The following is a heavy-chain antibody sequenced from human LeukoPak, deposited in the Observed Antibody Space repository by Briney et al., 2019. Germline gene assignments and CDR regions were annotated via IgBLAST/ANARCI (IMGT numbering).Heavy chain of an antibody. CDR1: GFTFSSYA. Sequence: GGSLRLSCAASGFTFSSYAMHWVRQAPGKGLEWVAVISYDGSNKYYADSVKGRFTISRDNSKNTLYLQMNSLRAEDTAVYYCARDITGTTGAFGIWGQGTMVTVSS. CDR3: ARDITGTTGAFGI. CDR2: ISYDGSNK. J-gene: IGHJ3*02. D-gene: IGHD1-7*01. V-gene: IGHV3-30-3*01.